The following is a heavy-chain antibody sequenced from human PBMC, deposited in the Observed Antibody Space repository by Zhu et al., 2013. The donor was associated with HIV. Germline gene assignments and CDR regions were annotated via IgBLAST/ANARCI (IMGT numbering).Heavy chain of an antibody. D-gene: IGHD2-21*02. CDR2: IIPIFGTT. Sequence: QVQLVQSGAEVKKPGSSVRVSCTASGDTFSSYAMAWLRQAPGQGLEWMGGIIPIFGTTNYAQKFQGRVTITADESSSTTYMALSSLISEDTAIYYCARGRQVYCGPDCYSSYYFDYWGQGTLVTVSS. J-gene: IGHJ4*02. V-gene: IGHV1-69*01. CDR1: GDTFSSYA. CDR3: ARGRQVYCGPDCYSSYYFDY.